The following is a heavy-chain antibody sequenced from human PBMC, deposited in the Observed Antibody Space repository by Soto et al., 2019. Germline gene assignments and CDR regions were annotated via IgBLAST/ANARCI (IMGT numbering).Heavy chain of an antibody. CDR3: ARDPSNYVGDYYYYGMDV. V-gene: IGHV1-69*13. Sequence: SVKVSCKASGVAFRSYALSWLRHDPGQGLEWMGGIIPIFGTANYAQKFQGRVRITADESTSTAYMELSSLRSEDTAVYYCARDPSNYVGDYYYYGMDVWGQGTTVTVSS. J-gene: IGHJ6*02. D-gene: IGHD4-4*01. CDR2: IIPIFGTA. CDR1: GVAFRSYA.